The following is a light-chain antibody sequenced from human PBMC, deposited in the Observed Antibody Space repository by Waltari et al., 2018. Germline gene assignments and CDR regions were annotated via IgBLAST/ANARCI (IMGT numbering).Light chain of an antibody. CDR3: SAHGGTNSYYV. J-gene: IGLJ1*01. Sequence: QSALTQPPSASGSPGQSVTISCTGTSSDVGGYNFVSWYQHRPGKPPKLIISEVNTRPAGVPGRFSGSKSGNTASLTVAGLQPEDEADYYCSAHGGTNSYYVFGTGTTVTVL. V-gene: IGLV2-8*01. CDR1: SSDVGGYNF. CDR2: EVN.